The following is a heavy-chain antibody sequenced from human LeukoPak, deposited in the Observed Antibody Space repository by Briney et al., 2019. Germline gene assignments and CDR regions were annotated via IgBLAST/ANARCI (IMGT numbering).Heavy chain of an antibody. CDR2: IYSGGST. CDR1: GFTVSSNY. CDR3: ARGMIAVAGAFPDASDI. V-gene: IGHV3-53*01. D-gene: IGHD6-19*01. J-gene: IGHJ3*02. Sequence: PGGSLRLSCAASGFTVSSNYMSWVRQAPGKGLEWVSVIYSGGSTYYADSVKGRFTISRDNSKNTLYLQMNSLRAEDTAVYYCARGMIAVAGAFPDASDIWGQGTMVTVSS.